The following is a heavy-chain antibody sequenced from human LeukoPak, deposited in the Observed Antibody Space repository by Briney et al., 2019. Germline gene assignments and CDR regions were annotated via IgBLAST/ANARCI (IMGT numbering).Heavy chain of an antibody. CDR1: GFTFSSYA. Sequence: GGSLRLSCAASGFTFSSYAMNWVRQAPGKGLEWVSVIYSGGSTYYADSVKGRFTISRDNSKNTLYLQMNSLRAEDTAVYYCATDIVATGDYWGQGTLVTVSS. CDR2: IYSGGST. V-gene: IGHV3-53*01. CDR3: ATDIVATGDY. D-gene: IGHD5-12*01. J-gene: IGHJ4*02.